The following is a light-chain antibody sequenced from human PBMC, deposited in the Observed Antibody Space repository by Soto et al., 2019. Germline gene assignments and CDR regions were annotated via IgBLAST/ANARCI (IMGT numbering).Light chain of an antibody. V-gene: IGKV3-20*01. CDR1: QSVSSSY. Sequence: EIVLTQSPGTLSLSPEEGATLSCRANQSVSSSYLAWYQQKPGQAPRLLIYGASSRATGIPDRFSGGGSGTDFTLTISRLEPEDFAVYYCHQYDNSPWTFGQGTKVEIK. CDR3: HQYDNSPWT. CDR2: GAS. J-gene: IGKJ1*01.